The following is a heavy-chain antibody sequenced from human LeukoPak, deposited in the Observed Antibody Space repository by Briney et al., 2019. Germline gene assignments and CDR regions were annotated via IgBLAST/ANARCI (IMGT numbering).Heavy chain of an antibody. D-gene: IGHD6-13*01. V-gene: IGHV3-53*01. CDR3: ARGPRYSFY. J-gene: IGHJ4*02. CDR1: GFIVNHSY. Sequence: PGGSLRLSCAASGFIVNHSYMTWVRQAPGKGLEWISVIYIDGTTYYADSVKGRFTISRDQANNTLYLQMNTLRDEDTAVYYCARGPRYSFYWGQGTLVSVSS. CDR2: IYIDGTT.